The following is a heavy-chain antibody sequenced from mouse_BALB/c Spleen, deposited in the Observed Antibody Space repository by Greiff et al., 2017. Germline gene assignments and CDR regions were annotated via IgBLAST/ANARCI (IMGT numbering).Heavy chain of an antibody. J-gene: IGHJ2*01. Sequence: QVQLQQPGAELVKPGASVKLSCKASGYTFTSYWMHWVKQRPGQGLEWIEEINPSNGRTNYNEKFKSKATLTVDKSSSTAYMQLSSLTSEDSAVYYCARDGYYYGSSYDYWGQGTTLTVSS. CDR2: INPSNGRT. V-gene: IGHV1S81*02. CDR3: ARDGYYYGSSYDY. CDR1: GYTFTSYW. D-gene: IGHD1-1*01.